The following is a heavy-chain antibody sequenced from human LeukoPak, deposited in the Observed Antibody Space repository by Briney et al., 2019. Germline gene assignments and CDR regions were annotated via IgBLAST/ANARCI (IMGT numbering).Heavy chain of an antibody. J-gene: IGHJ5*02. CDR3: ARDYTGYFP. D-gene: IGHD3-9*01. CDR2: LGIAGDT. V-gene: IGHV3-13*01. CDR1: GFTVSSYA. Sequence: GGSLRLSCAASGFTVSSYAMHWVRQPIGKGLEWVSALGIAGDTFYPGSVKGRFTISRDNAKNSLYLQMNSLRAEDTAVYYCARDYTGYFPWGQGTLVIVSS.